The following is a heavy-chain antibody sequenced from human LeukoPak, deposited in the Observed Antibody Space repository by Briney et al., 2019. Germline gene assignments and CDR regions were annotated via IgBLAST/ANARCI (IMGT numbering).Heavy chain of an antibody. J-gene: IGHJ6*03. V-gene: IGHV3-23*01. CDR2: ISGSGGST. CDR1: GFTFSSYG. CDR3: AKARGLRATAGSLGGFYYYYMDV. Sequence: GSLRLSCAASGFTFSSYGMSWVRQAPGKGLEWVSAISGSGGSTYYADSVKGRFTISRDNSKNTLYLQMNSLRAEDTAVYYCAKARGLRATAGSLGGFYYYYMDVWGKGTTVTVSS. D-gene: IGHD6-13*01.